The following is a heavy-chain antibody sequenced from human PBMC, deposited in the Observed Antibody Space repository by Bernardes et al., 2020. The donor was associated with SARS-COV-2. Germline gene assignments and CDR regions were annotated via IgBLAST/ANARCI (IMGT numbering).Heavy chain of an antibody. V-gene: IGHV4-59*03. CDR3: ASLTYSSGWSLHY. Sequence: SQTLSLTCTVSGGSIFNYYWSWIRQPPGKGLEWIGYVYYSGSTNCNTTLKSRLTISVYTSKNQSSLKPSSVTAAETAIYYCASLTYSSGWSLHYWGHGTLVTFSS. CDR1: GGSIFNYY. J-gene: IGHJ4*01. D-gene: IGHD6-19*01. CDR2: VYYSGST.